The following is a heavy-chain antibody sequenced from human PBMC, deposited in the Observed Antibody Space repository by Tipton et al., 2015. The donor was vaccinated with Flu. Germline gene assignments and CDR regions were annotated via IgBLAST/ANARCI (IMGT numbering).Heavy chain of an antibody. D-gene: IGHD3-10*01. V-gene: IGHV4-61*02. CDR2: IYTHLKT. J-gene: IGHJ4*02. CDR3: ARATIGTYGSRSYYNI. CDR1: GDSISSGSYY. Sequence: TLSLTCTVSGDSISSGSYYWSWIRQPAGKGLEWIGRIYTHLKTNYNPSLKSRVTIAVDTSKNHFTLKLTPVTVADTAVYYCARATIGTYGSRSYYNIWGQGTLVTVSS.